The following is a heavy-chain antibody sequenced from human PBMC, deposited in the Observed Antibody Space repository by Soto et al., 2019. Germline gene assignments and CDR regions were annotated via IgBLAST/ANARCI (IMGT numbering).Heavy chain of an antibody. V-gene: IGHV4-4*07. CDR3: VRDGTKTLRAWFDP. CDR1: GASISGFY. CDR2: IYATGTT. J-gene: IGHJ5*02. D-gene: IGHD1-26*01. Sequence: LSLTCTVSGASISGFYWSWIRKSAGKGLEWIGRIYATGTTDYNPSLKSRVMMSVDTSKKQFSLKLRSVTAADTAVYYCVRDGTKTLRAWFDPWGQGISVTVSS.